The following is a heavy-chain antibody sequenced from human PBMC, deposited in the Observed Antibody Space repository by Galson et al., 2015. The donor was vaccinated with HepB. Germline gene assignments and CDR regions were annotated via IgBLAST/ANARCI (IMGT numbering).Heavy chain of an antibody. J-gene: IGHJ6*02. CDR1: GGTFISYA. D-gene: IGHD3-9*01. V-gene: IGHV1-69*06. Sequence: SVKVSCKASGGTFISYAISWVRQAPGQGLEWMGGIIPLFGTPNYAQKFQGSVTITADKSTSTAYMELSGLRSEDTAVYYCASHVLRNFDWLFSSLDVWGQGTTVTVSS. CDR2: IIPLFGTP. CDR3: ASHVLRNFDWLFSSLDV.